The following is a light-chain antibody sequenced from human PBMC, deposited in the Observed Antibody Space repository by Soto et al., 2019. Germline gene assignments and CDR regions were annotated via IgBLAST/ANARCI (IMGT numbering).Light chain of an antibody. J-gene: IGKJ5*01. CDR2: DAS. CDR1: QSVSSH. V-gene: IGKV3-11*01. Sequence: LTQSPSSLSASVGDRVTLSCRASQSVSSHLAWYQQKPGQAPRLLIYDASKRPTGIPARFSGSGSGTDFTLTISSLEPEDSAVYYCQQRSDRLPITFGQGTRLEI. CDR3: QQRSDRLPIT.